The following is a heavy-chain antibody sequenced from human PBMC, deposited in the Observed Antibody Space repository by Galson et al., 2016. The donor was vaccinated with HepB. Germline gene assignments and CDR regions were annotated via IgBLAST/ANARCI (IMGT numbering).Heavy chain of an antibody. CDR2: INPNDGST. D-gene: IGHD2-15*01. V-gene: IGHV1-46*01. CDR3: ARDQFVESCNNGNCYRYFFYYYGVDV. Sequence: SVKVSCKASGDSFINYYFYWLRQAPGQGLEWMGMINPNDGSTRYAQKFQGRVTVTRDTSTTTVYMELSSLTSEDTAVYYCARDQFVESCNNGNCYRYFFYYYGVDVWGQGTTVTVSS. J-gene: IGHJ6*02. CDR1: GDSFINYY.